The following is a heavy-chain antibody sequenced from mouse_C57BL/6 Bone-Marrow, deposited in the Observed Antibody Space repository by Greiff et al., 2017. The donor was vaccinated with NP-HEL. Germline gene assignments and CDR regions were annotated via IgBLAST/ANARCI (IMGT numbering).Heavy chain of an antibody. V-gene: IGHV5-4*01. D-gene: IGHD2-4*01. CDR3: ARDTMITYYAMDY. J-gene: IGHJ4*01. Sequence: EVHLVESGGGLVKPGGSLKLSCAASGFTFSSYAMSWVRQTPEKRLGWVATISDGGSYTYYPDNVKGRFTISRDNAKNNLYLQMSHLKSEDTAMYYCARDTMITYYAMDYWGQGTSVTVSS. CDR1: GFTFSSYA. CDR2: ISDGGSYT.